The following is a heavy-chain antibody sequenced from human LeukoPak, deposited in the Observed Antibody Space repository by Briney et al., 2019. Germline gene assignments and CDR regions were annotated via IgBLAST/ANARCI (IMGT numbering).Heavy chain of an antibody. V-gene: IGHV3-33*01. CDR1: GFTFSSYG. Sequence: QPGRSLRLSCAASGFTFSSYGMHWVRQAPGKGLEWVAIIWHDGSDKYYADSVKGRFTISRDNSKNTLYLQMNSLRAEDTAVYFCTRQSENYSLDYWGQGTLVTVSS. CDR3: TRQSENYSLDY. D-gene: IGHD2-21*01. J-gene: IGHJ4*02. CDR2: IWHDGSDK.